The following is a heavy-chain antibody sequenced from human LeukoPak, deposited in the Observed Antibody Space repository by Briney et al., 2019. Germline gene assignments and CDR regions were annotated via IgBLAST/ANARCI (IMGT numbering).Heavy chain of an antibody. CDR1: GGSISSYY. J-gene: IGHJ4*02. Sequence: PSETLSLTCTVSGGSISSYYWSWIRQPPGKGLEWIGYIYYSENTNYNPSLESRVTISVDTSKNQFSLKLSSVTAADTAVYYCARSHKAMAGEGLFDYWGQGTLVTVSS. D-gene: IGHD5-18*01. CDR3: ARSHKAMAGEGLFDY. CDR2: IYYSENT. V-gene: IGHV4-59*01.